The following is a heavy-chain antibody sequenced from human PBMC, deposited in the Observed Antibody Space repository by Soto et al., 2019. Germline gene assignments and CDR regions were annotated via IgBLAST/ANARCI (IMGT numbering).Heavy chain of an antibody. J-gene: IGHJ6*02. D-gene: IGHD3-3*01. V-gene: IGHV4-34*01. CDR3: ARCAYYDFWSGPRGNGMDV. Sequence: SETLSLTCAVYGGSFSGYYWSWISQPPGKGLEWIGEINHSGSTNYNPSLKSRVTISVDTSKNQFSLKLSSVTAADTAVYYCARCAYYDFWSGPRGNGMDVWGQGTTVTVSS. CDR2: INHSGST. CDR1: GGSFSGYY.